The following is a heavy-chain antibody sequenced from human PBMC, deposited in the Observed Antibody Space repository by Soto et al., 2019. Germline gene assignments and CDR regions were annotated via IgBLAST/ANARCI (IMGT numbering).Heavy chain of an antibody. V-gene: IGHV3-30*18. J-gene: IGHJ4*02. D-gene: IGHD1-26*01. CDR1: GFTFSHYA. Sequence: QVQLVESGGGVVQPGRSLRLSCAASGFTFSHYAMHWVRQAPGKGVESVALMSYDGSNEYYADSVKGRFTISRDNSKNTLYLQMNSLRAEDTAVYYCAKDGSHNFDYWGQGTLVTVSS. CDR2: MSYDGSNE. CDR3: AKDGSHNFDY.